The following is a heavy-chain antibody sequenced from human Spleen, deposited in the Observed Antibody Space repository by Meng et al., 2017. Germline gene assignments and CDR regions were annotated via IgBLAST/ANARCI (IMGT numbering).Heavy chain of an antibody. CDR2: IYSGGST. D-gene: IGHD3-22*01. CDR1: GFTFSDYY. CDR3: ARDYYDSSD. Sequence: VQLLGSVGGVFQPGGSLRLACSASGFTFSDYYRSWIRQAPGTGLELVSVIYSGGSTYYADSVKGRFTISRDNSKNTLYLQMNSLRAEDTAVYYCARDYYDSSDWGQGTLVTVSS. J-gene: IGHJ4*02. V-gene: IGHV3-53*01.